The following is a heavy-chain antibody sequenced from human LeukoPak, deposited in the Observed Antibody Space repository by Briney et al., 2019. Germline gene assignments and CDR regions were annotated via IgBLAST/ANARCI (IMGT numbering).Heavy chain of an antibody. CDR3: ARDCTSTSCHQCDEFDS. Sequence: PSETLSPTPTVSGGSITSYDCSWIRQPPGKGLEWIGYIYYSGSTNYNPSLKSRVTISVDTSKNQFSQKLSSVTAADTAVYYCARDCTSTSCHQCDEFDSWGRGTLVTVSS. CDR2: IYYSGST. D-gene: IGHD2-2*01. CDR1: GGSITSYD. J-gene: IGHJ4*02. V-gene: IGHV4-59*12.